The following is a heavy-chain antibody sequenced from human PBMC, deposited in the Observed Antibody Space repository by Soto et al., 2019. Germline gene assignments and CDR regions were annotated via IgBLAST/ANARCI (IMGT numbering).Heavy chain of an antibody. CDR2: ISYDGSNK. CDR3: ARDSGRVVITRPADY. CDR1: GFTFSSYA. D-gene: IGHD3-22*01. J-gene: IGHJ4*02. Sequence: PGGSLRLSCXASGFTFSSYAMHWVRQAPGKGLEWVAVISYDGSNKYYADSVKGRFTISRDNSKNTLYLQMNSLRAEDTAVYYCARDSGRVVITRPADYWGQGTLVTVSS. V-gene: IGHV3-30-3*01.